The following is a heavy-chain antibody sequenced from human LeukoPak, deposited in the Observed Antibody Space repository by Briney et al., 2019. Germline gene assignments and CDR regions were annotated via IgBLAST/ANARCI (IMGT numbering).Heavy chain of an antibody. CDR3: AREWYYGSGDKSFDY. Sequence: SETLSLTCTVSGGSISSGSYYWSWIRQPAGKGLEWIGRIYTSGSTNYNPSLKSRVTISVDTSKNQFSLKLSSVTAADTAVYYCAREWYYGSGDKSFDYWGQGTLVTVSS. CDR2: IYTSGST. V-gene: IGHV4-61*02. CDR1: GGSISSGSYY. J-gene: IGHJ4*02. D-gene: IGHD3-10*01.